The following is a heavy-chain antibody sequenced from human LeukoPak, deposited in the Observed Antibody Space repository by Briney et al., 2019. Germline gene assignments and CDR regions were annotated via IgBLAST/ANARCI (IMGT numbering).Heavy chain of an antibody. CDR2: ISAYNGNT. J-gene: IGHJ6*03. CDR3: ARLLQGWELNYYYSYMDV. Sequence: PSVTVSCKASGYTFTGYDMHWVRQAPGQGLEWMGWISAYNGNTNYAQKLQGRVTMTTDTSTTTAYMELRSLRSDDTAVYYCARLLQGWELNYYYSYMDVWGKGTTVTISS. D-gene: IGHD4-23*01. V-gene: IGHV1-18*04. CDR1: GYTFTGYD.